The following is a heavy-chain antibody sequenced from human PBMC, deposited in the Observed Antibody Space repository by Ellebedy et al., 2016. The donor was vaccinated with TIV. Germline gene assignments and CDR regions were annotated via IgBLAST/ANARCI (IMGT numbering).Heavy chain of an antibody. CDR2: ISGSGGST. V-gene: IGHV3-23*01. D-gene: IGHD1-1*01. J-gene: IGHJ6*03. CDR3: TKAPNAICAHFYYYYYYMDV. CDR1: GFTFSGYA. Sequence: GGSLRLSCAASGFTFSGYAMSWVRQAPGRRLEWVAAISGSGGSTHYVDSVRSRFTVARANAKNTLDPQMTSLRAEDKAVYYGTKAPNAICAHFYYYYYYMDVWGKGTTVTVSS.